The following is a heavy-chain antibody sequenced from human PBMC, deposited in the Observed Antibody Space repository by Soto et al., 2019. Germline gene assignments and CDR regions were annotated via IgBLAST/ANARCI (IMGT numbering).Heavy chain of an antibody. CDR1: GGTFSSYA. Sequence: SVKVSCKASGGTFSSYAISGVRQAPGQGLEWMGGIIPIFGTANYAQKFQGRVTITADESTSTAYMELSRLRSDDTAVYYCARDPMRPYCSGGSCYSLLFDYWGQGTLVTAPQ. D-gene: IGHD2-15*01. CDR2: IIPIFGTA. CDR3: ARDPMRPYCSGGSCYSLLFDY. J-gene: IGHJ4*02. V-gene: IGHV1-69*13.